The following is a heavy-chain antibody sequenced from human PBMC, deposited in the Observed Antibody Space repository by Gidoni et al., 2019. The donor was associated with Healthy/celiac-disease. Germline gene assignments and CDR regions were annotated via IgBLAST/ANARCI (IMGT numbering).Heavy chain of an antibody. CDR3: AKDSIVATIRGNWFDP. Sequence: QVQLVESGGGVVQPGGSLRLSCAASGFTFSRYGMHWVRQAPGKGLEWVAFIRYDGSNKYYADSVKGRFTISRDNSKNTLYLQMNSLRAEDTAVYYCAKDSIVATIRGNWFDPWGQGTLVTVSS. D-gene: IGHD5-12*01. CDR1: GFTFSRYG. CDR2: IRYDGSNK. J-gene: IGHJ5*02. V-gene: IGHV3-30*02.